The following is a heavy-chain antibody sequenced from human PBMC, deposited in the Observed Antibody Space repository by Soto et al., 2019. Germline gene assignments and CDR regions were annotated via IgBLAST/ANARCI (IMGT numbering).Heavy chain of an antibody. CDR2: IYHSGST. J-gene: IGHJ4*02. CDR3: AGGFGNSSDYFDY. CDR1: GGSISSYY. D-gene: IGHD3-10*01. V-gene: IGHV4-59*12. Sequence: PSETLSLTCTVSGGSISSYYWSWIRQPPGKGLEWIGYIYHSGSTNYNPSLKSRVTISVDTSKNQFSLKLSSVTAADAAVHYCAGGFGNSSDYFDYWGQGTLVTVSS.